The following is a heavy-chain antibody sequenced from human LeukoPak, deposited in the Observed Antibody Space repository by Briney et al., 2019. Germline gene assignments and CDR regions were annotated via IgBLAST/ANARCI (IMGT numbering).Heavy chain of an antibody. V-gene: IGHV3-53*01. J-gene: IGHJ6*02. CDR3: ARTKTNWGSIYYYYGMDV. CDR1: GFTFSSYA. Sequence: GGSLRLSCAASGFTFSSYAMSWVRQAPGKGLEWVSVIYSGGSTYYADSVKGRFTISRDNSKNTLYLQMNSLRAEDTAVYYCARTKTNWGSIYYYYGMDVWGQGTTVTVSS. D-gene: IGHD7-27*01. CDR2: IYSGGST.